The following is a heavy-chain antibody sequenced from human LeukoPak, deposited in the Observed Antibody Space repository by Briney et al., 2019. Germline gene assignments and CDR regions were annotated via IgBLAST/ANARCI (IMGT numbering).Heavy chain of an antibody. CDR3: ARVLFERAATYYYYYYGMDV. D-gene: IGHD2-15*01. Sequence: SETLSLTCAVYGGSFSGYYWNWIRQPPGKGLEWIGEINHSGSTNYNPSLKSRVTISVDTSKNQFSLKLSSVTAADTAVYYCARVLFERAATYYYYYYGMDVWGQGTTVTVSS. CDR1: GGSFSGYY. CDR2: INHSGST. V-gene: IGHV4-34*01. J-gene: IGHJ6*02.